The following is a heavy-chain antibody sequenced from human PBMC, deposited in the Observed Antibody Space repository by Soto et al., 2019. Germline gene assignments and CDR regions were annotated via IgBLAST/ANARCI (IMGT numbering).Heavy chain of an antibody. Sequence: ASVKVSCKASGYTFSSYGISWVRQAPGQGLEWMGWISAYNGNTNYAQKLQGRVTMTTDTSTSTAYMELRSLRSDDTAVYYCARSSGYDPDYYFDYWGQGTLVTVSS. CDR3: ARSSGYDPDYYFDY. CDR1: GYTFSSYG. D-gene: IGHD5-12*01. CDR2: ISAYNGNT. V-gene: IGHV1-18*01. J-gene: IGHJ4*02.